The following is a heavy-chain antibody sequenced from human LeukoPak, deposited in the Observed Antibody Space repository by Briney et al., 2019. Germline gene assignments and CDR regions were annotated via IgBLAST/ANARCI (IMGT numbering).Heavy chain of an antibody. V-gene: IGHV3-48*03. CDR2: ISSSGSTG. D-gene: IGHD5-12*01. CDR3: ARLQLLRYGQNTGLDV. CDR1: GFSFSSYE. J-gene: IGHJ6*04. Sequence: PGGSLRLSCAASGFSFSSYEMNWVRQAPGKGLEWVSYISSSGSTGYYADSVRGRFAISRDNAKNSLYLQMNSLRAEDTAVYYCARLQLLRYGQNTGLDVWGKGTTVTVSS.